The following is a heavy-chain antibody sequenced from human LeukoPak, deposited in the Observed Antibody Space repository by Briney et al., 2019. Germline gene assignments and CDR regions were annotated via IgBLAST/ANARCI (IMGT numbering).Heavy chain of an antibody. CDR2: IKQDGSEK. J-gene: IGHJ6*03. D-gene: IGHD4-17*01. CDR1: GFTFSSYW. CDR3: ARGDYGDYYSYMDV. Sequence: GGSLRLSCAASGFTFSSYWMSWVRQAPGKGLEWVANIKQDGSEKYYVDSVKGRFTISRDNAKNSLYLQMNSLRAEDTAVYYCARGDYGDYYSYMDVWGKGTTVTVSS. V-gene: IGHV3-7*04.